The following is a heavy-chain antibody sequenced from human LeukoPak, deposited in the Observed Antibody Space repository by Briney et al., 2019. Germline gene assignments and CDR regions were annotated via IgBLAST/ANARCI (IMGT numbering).Heavy chain of an antibody. D-gene: IGHD3-22*01. CDR3: ARSADSSGYFAFFDY. J-gene: IGHJ4*02. V-gene: IGHV4-59*01. CDR2: IYYSGST. CDR1: GGSISSYH. Sequence: PSETLSLTCTVSGGSISSYHCSWIRQTPGKELKWIGYIYYSGSTSYNPSLKSRVTISVDTSKNQFSLKLSSVTAADTAIYYCARSADSSGYFAFFDYWGQGTLVTVS.